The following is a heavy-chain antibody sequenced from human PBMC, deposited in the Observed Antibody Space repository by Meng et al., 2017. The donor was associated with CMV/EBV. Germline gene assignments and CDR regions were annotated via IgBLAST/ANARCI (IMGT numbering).Heavy chain of an antibody. CDR2: INHSGST. J-gene: IGHJ4*02. CDR3: ARGEGEHFDWLFGYYFDY. V-gene: IGHV4-34*01. D-gene: IGHD3-9*01. CDR1: GFTFSSYW. Sequence: GSLRLSCAASGFTFSSYWMSWVRQAPGKGLEWIGEINHSGSTNYNPSLKSRVTISVDTSKNQFSLKLSSVTAADTAVYYCARGEGEHFDWLFGYYFDYWGQGTLVTVSS.